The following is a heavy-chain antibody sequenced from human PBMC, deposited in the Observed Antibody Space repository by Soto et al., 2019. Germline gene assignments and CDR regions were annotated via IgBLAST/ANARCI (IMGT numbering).Heavy chain of an antibody. CDR1: GFTFSSYA. V-gene: IGHV3-23*01. D-gene: IGHD2-8*01. CDR2: ISGSGGST. Sequence: PGGSLRLSCAASGFTFSSYAMSRVRQAPGKGLEWVSAISGSGGSTYYADSVKGRFTISRDNSKNTLYLQMNSLRAEDTAVYYCAKDTPRGYCTNGVCHLWGQGTMVT. J-gene: IGHJ3*01. CDR3: AKDTPRGYCTNGVCHL.